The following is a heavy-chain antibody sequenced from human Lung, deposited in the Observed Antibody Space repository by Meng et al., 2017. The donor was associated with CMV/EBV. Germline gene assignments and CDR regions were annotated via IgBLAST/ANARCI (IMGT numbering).Heavy chain of an antibody. D-gene: IGHD1-26*01. J-gene: IGHJ4*02. CDR1: GYTFSGYY. V-gene: IGHV1-2*02. CDR3: ARSRVGGRGGVFDY. Sequence: SVKVSXKALGYTFSGYYIHWVRQAPGQGLEWMGWINPNSGDTYFTQKFQDSVTVTRDTSISTVYMELRRLRSDDTAMYYCARSRVGGRGGVFDYWGQGPMVTVSS. CDR2: INPNSGDT.